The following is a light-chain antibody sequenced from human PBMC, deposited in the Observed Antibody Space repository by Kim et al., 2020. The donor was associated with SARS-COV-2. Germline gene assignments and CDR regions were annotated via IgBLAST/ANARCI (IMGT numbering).Light chain of an antibody. Sequence: ETVLTQSPGTLSLSPGERATLSCRASQSVSINYLAWYQQKPGQAPRLLIYGASGRATGIPDRFSGSGSGTDFTLTINRLEPEDFAVYYCQQYGSSPITFGQGTRLEIK. CDR3: QQYGSSPIT. J-gene: IGKJ5*01. CDR1: QSVSINY. V-gene: IGKV3-20*01. CDR2: GAS.